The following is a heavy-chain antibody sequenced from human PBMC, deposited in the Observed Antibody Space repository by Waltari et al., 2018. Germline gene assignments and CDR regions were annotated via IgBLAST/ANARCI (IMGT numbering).Heavy chain of an antibody. V-gene: IGHV4-61*02. CDR1: GGSISSCSYY. J-gene: IGHJ5*02. D-gene: IGHD6-13*01. Sequence: QVQLQESGPGLVKPSQTLSLTCTVSGGSISSCSYYWIWIRQPSGKGLEWIGRIYTSGSTNYNPSLKSRVTISVDTSKNQFSLKLSSVTAADTAVYYCARDRGYSSSWYGNWFDPWGQGTLVTVSS. CDR2: IYTSGST. CDR3: ARDRGYSSSWYGNWFDP.